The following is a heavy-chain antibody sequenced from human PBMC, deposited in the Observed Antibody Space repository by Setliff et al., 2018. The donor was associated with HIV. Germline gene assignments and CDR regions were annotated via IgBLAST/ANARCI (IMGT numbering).Heavy chain of an antibody. CDR2: ISTYSWNT. CDR1: GYTFTNYG. V-gene: IGHV1-18*01. Sequence: ASVKVSCKASGYTFTNYGISWVRQAPGQGLEWMGWISTYSWNTYYSQKLQGRVSMTADTATSTAYMELRSLRSEDTAVYYCARGARGTATDYWGQGTPVTVSS. D-gene: IGHD5-18*01. J-gene: IGHJ4*02. CDR3: ARGARGTATDY.